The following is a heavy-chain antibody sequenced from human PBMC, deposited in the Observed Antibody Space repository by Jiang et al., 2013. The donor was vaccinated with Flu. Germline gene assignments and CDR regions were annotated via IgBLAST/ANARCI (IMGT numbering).Heavy chain of an antibody. CDR3: ARAGSGTTPGDYYYGMDV. D-gene: IGHD1/OR15-1a*01. CDR1: GYTFTSYA. CDR2: INTNTGNP. V-gene: IGHV7-4-1*02. Sequence: CKASGYTFTSYAMNWVRQAPGQGLEWMGWINTNTGNPTYAQGFTGRFVFSLDTSVSTAYLQISSLKAEDTAVYYCARAGSGTTPGDYYYGMDVWGQGTTVTVSS. J-gene: IGHJ6*02.